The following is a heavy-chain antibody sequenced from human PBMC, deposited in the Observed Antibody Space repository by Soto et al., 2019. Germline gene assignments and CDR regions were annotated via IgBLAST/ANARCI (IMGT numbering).Heavy chain of an antibody. D-gene: IGHD6-6*01. CDR1: GFTFSSYA. V-gene: IGHV3-23*01. CDR2: ISGSGGGT. J-gene: IGHJ4*02. CDR3: AKTPAARPNFYLVS. Sequence: PGGSLRLSCAATGFTFSSYAMSWVRQAPGKGLEWVAVISGSGGGTYYADSVKGRFTISRDKSKNTLYLQMNSLRVEDTAAFYCAKTPAARPNFYLVSWGQGTLVTVPS.